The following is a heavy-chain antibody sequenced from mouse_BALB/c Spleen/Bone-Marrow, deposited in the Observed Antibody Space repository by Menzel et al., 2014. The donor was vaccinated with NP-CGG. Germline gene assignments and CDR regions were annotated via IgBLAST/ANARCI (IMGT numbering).Heavy chain of an antibody. CDR1: GFTFSGYA. Sequence: EVKLLESGGGLVKPGGPLKLSCAASGFTFSGYAMSWVRQTPEKRLEWVASISSGGTTYYPDSVKGRFTISRDNARNILYLQMSSLRSEDTAMYYCAGITTVDYWGQGTSVTVSS. D-gene: IGHD1-1*01. CDR3: AGITTVDY. J-gene: IGHJ4*01. V-gene: IGHV5-6-5*01. CDR2: ISSGGTT.